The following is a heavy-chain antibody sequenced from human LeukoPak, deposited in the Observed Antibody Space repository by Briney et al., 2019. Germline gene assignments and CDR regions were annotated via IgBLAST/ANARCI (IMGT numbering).Heavy chain of an antibody. J-gene: IGHJ4*02. CDR1: GFTFDDYA. V-gene: IGHV3-9*01. CDR2: ISWNSGSI. D-gene: IGHD6-19*01. CDR3: AKGKNSYSSGPPDY. Sequence: SLRLSCAASGFTFDDYAMHWVRQAPGKGLEWVSGISWNSGSIGYADSVKGRFTISRDNAKNSLYLQMNSLRAEDAALYYCAKGKNSYSSGPPDYWGQGTLVTVSS.